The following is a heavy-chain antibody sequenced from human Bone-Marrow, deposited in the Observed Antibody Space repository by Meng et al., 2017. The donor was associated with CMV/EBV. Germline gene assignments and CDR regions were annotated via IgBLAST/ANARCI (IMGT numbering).Heavy chain of an antibody. Sequence: SETLSLTCTVFGGSISSSSYYWGWIRQPPGKGLEWIGSIYYSGSTYYNPSLKSRVTISVDTSKNQFSLKLSSVTAADTAVYYCARHIDAVSYSGFDYWGQGTLVTVSS. CDR3: ARHIDAVSYSGFDY. CDR1: GGSISSSSYY. J-gene: IGHJ4*02. D-gene: IGHD3-10*01. CDR2: IYYSGST. V-gene: IGHV4-39*01.